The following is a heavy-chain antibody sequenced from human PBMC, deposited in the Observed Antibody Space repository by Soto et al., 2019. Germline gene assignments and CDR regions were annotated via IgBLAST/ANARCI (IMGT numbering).Heavy chain of an antibody. D-gene: IGHD2-21*01. CDR1: GFTFYEYT. V-gene: IGHV3-43*01. Sequence: VRLVESGGVVVQPGGSLSLSCAASGFTFYEYTMHWVRQAPGKGLEWVYLISWDGGSTYYANSVKGRFTISRDNSNNSLYLQMYSLRTEDTALYYCAKDRRVICDCLDYGGQGTVVIVS. CDR2: ISWDGGST. J-gene: IGHJ4*02. CDR3: AKDRRVICDCLDY.